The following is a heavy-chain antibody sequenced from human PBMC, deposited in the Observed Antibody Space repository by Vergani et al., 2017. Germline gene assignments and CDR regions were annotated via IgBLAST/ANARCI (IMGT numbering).Heavy chain of an antibody. D-gene: IGHD2-15*01. Sequence: QVQLQESGPGLLKPSQTLSLTCTVSGESIRSGSHYWSWIRQPPGKGPEWIGHIHTGGSTDLNPSFKSRVSISVDTSKSQFSLKLNSVTVADTAVYYCARSRPYCTSGSCLASWGQGTLVTVSS. CDR1: GESIRSGSHY. CDR3: ARSRPYCTSGSCLAS. V-gene: IGHV4-61*02. J-gene: IGHJ4*02. CDR2: IHTGGST.